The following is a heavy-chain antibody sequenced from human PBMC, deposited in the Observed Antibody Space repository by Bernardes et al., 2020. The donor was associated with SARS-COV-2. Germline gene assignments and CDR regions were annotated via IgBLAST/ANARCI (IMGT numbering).Heavy chain of an antibody. CDR2: INAGNGNT. J-gene: IGHJ6*02. CDR3: ARYGDYVDLGLQEYYYYGMDV. CDR1: GYTFTSYA. V-gene: IGHV1-3*01. Sequence: ASVKVSCKASGYTFTSYAMHWVRQAPGQRLEWMGWINAGNGNTKYSQKFQGRVTITRDTSASTAYMELSSLRSEDTAVYYCARYGDYVDLGLQEYYYYGMDVWGQGTTVTVSS. D-gene: IGHD4-17*01.